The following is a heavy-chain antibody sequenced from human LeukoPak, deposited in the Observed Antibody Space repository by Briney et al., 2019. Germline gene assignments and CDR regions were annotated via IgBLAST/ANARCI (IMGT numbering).Heavy chain of an antibody. V-gene: IGHV3-23*01. CDR1: GFTFSNYA. CDR3: EMILVGDTNGPLDI. J-gene: IGHJ3*02. D-gene: IGHD2-8*01. CDR2: LSRSGAT. Sequence: GGSLRPSCAGSGFTFSNYAMSWVRQAPGKGLEWVSSLSRSGATFYADSVKGRFTISRDVSTNTLYLQMDSLRAEDTALYYCEMILVGDTNGPLDIWGQGTMVTVSS.